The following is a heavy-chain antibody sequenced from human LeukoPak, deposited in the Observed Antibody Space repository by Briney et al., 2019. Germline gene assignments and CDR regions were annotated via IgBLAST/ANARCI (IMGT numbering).Heavy chain of an antibody. CDR3: AKGVAYYDILTGYYGDLDY. Sequence: GGSLRLSCAASGFTFDDYAMHWVRQAPGKGLEWVSGISWNSGSIGYADSVKGRFTIPRDNAKNSLYLQMNSLRAEDTALYYCAKGVAYYDILTGYYGDLDYWGQGTLVTVSS. D-gene: IGHD3-9*01. V-gene: IGHV3-9*01. CDR2: ISWNSGSI. CDR1: GFTFDDYA. J-gene: IGHJ4*02.